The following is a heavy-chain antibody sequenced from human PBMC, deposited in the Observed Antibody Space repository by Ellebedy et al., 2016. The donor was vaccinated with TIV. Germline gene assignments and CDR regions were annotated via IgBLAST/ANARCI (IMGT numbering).Heavy chain of an antibody. CDR2: ISLHGTI. V-gene: IGHV3-48*02. J-gene: IGHJ4*02. D-gene: IGHD2-15*01. Sequence: PGGSLRLSCAASGFTYNKYSMNWVRQAPGKGLEWVSYISLHGTIYYADYVKGRFTISRDTVQNSMYLQMDSLRDEDTAVYYCARSVGPLDYWGQGTLVTVSS. CDR1: GFTYNKYS. CDR3: ARSVGPLDY.